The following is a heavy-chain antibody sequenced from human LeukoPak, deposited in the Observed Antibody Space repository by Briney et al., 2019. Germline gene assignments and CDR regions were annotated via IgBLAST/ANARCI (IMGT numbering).Heavy chain of an antibody. V-gene: IGHV1-18*01. Sequence: ASVKVSCKTSGYTFSSYGLGWVRQAPGQGLDLMGWISAFTGNTSYAHKFQGRVLMTTDRSTNSASLELRSLRSYDTAVYYCARXGPDSXEHFDHXGQGTLVTVSS. D-gene: IGHD1-14*01. CDR2: ISAFTGNT. J-gene: IGHJ4*02. CDR3: ARXGPDSXEHFDH. CDR1: GYTFSSYG.